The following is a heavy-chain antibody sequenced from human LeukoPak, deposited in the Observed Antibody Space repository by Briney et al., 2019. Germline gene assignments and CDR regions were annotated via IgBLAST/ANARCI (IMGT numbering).Heavy chain of an antibody. V-gene: IGHV3-23*01. J-gene: IGHJ5*02. CDR2: ITGGHYAT. Sequence: GGSLRLSCAASGFSFSSFAMTWVRQAPGKGLEWVSSITGGHYATYNTDSVKGRFTISRDNAKNTLYLQMNSLRADDTAIYYCAKDKYSPNINNWFDPWGQGALVTVSS. CDR3: AKDKYSPNINNWFDP. CDR1: GFSFSSFA. D-gene: IGHD5-18*01.